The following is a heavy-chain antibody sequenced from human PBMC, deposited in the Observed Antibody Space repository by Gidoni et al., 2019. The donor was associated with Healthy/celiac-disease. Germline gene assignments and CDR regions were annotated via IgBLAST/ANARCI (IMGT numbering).Heavy chain of an antibody. D-gene: IGHD3-22*01. CDR1: GYTFTSYY. CDR3: ARGSMIVVVITGNAFDI. V-gene: IGHV1-46*01. J-gene: IGHJ3*02. CDR2: INPSGGST. Sequence: QVQLVQSGAEVQKPGASVKVSCKASGYTFTSYYMHWVRQAHGQGLEWMGIINPSGGSTSYAQKFQGRVTMTRDTSTSTVYMELSSLRSEDTAVYYCARGSMIVVVITGNAFDIWGQGTMVTVSS.